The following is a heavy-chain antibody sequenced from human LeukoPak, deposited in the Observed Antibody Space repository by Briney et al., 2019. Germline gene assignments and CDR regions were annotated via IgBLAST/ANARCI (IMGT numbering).Heavy chain of an antibody. J-gene: IGHJ6*02. D-gene: IGHD2-2*01. V-gene: IGHV3-9*01. CDR2: ISWNSGSI. CDR3: AKDGLVPAAPPYYYYGMDV. Sequence: GGSLRLSCAASGFTFDDYAMHWVRQAPGKGLEWVSGISWNSGSIGYADSVKGRFTISRDNAKNSLYLQMNSLRAEDTALYHCAKDGLVPAAPPYYYYGMDVWGQGTTVTVSS. CDR1: GFTFDDYA.